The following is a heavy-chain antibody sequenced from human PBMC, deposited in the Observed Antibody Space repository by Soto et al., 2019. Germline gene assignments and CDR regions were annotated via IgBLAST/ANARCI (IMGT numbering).Heavy chain of an antibody. D-gene: IGHD5-12*01. Sequence: PSETLSLTCVVSGGSISSNNWWSWVRQPPGKGLEWIGEIYHSGSTNYNPSLKSRVTISVDKSKNQFSLKLSSVTAADTAVYYCARGNGYNPPLDYWGQGTLVTVSS. CDR2: IYHSGST. CDR1: GGSISSNNW. CDR3: ARGNGYNPPLDY. J-gene: IGHJ4*02. V-gene: IGHV4-4*02.